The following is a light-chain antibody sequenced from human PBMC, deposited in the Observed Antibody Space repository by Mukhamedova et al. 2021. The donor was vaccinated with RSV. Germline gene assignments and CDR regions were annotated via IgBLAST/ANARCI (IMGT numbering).Light chain of an antibody. J-gene: IGKJ1*01. CDR3: QQYLNYSWWT. V-gene: IGKV1-5*03. Sequence: GSQNIDKWLAWYQQKPGKAPKLLIYEASILESGVPSTFSGSGSGTEFTLTISSLQPDDFATYYCQQYLNYSWWTFGQGTKVEIK. CDR1: QNIDKW. CDR2: EAS.